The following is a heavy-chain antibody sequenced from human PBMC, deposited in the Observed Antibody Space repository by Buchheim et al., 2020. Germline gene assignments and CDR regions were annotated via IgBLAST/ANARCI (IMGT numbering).Heavy chain of an antibody. CDR2: IYSGGST. CDR1: GFTVSSNY. CDR3: ARDTGIAAHYYGMDV. J-gene: IGHJ6*02. V-gene: IGHV3-66*01. Sequence: EVQLVESGGGLVQPGGSLRLSCAASGFTVSSNYMSWVRQAPGKGLEWVSVIYSGGSTYYADSVKGRFTISRANSKNTLYLQMNSLRAEDTAVYYCARDTGIAAHYYGMDVWGQGTT. D-gene: IGHD6-13*01.